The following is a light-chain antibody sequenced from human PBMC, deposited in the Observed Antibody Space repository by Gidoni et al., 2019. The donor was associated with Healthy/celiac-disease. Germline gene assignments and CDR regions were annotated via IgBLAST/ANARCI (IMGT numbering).Light chain of an antibody. V-gene: IGKV1-39*01. CDR2: ASS. CDR3: QQSYSTPYT. J-gene: IGKJ2*01. Sequence: DIPMTQSPSSLPASVGDRVNITCRASQSISNYLNWYQQKPGKAHKVLFYASSSLQSVVQSMFSGSVSATYFTLTISSLQPDVFATYYCQQSYSTPYTFGQGTKLEIK. CDR1: QSISNY.